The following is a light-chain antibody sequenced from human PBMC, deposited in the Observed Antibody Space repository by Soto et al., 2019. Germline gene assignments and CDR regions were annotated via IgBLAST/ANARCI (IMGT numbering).Light chain of an antibody. V-gene: IGLV3-25*02. Sequence: SYELTQSPSVSLTPEQPARITGSGDALPTQYINCNQQKPGEAPRLIIYKDNQRPSEIPERFSASSSGTLATLTISGIQAEDEADFYCQSADTSGTYYVFGTGTKDTVL. CDR2: KDN. J-gene: IGLJ1*01. CDR3: QSADTSGTYYV. CDR1: ALPTQY.